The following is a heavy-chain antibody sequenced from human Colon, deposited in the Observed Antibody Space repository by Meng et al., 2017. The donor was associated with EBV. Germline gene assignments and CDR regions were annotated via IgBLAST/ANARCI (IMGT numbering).Heavy chain of an antibody. CDR2: MYHSGTT. CDR3: ATQESRDGHNPY. V-gene: IGHV4-4*02. Sequence: QLQLQESGPGLVXPXXXXXLTCTVSGDSISSSYWWTWVRQSPGKGLEWIGEMYHSGTTNYNPSLKSRVTISMGKSNNQLSLKLNSVTAADTAVYYCATQESRDGHNPYWGQGTLVTVSS. CDR1: GDSISSSYW. J-gene: IGHJ4*02. D-gene: IGHD5-24*01.